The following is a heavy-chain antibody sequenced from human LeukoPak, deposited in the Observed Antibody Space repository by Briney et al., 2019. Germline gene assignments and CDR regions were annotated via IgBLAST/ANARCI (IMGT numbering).Heavy chain of an antibody. J-gene: IGHJ4*02. D-gene: IGHD6-6*01. CDR1: GFTFSRYA. CDR3: ARDRGDSSSSSYFDY. CDR2: ISSLGGST. V-gene: IGHV3-64*01. Sequence: PGGSLRLSCAASGFTFSRYAMHWVRQAPGRGLEYVSAISSLGGSTYYANSVKGRFTISRDNSKNTLYLQMGSLRAEDLAVYYCARDRGDSSSSSYFDYWGQGTLVTVSS.